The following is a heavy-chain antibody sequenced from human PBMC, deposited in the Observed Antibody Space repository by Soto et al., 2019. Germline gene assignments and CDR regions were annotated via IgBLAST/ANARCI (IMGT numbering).Heavy chain of an antibody. V-gene: IGHV3-23*01. J-gene: IGHJ4*02. CDR2: ISGSGGST. CDR3: AKADIVATKSYDY. D-gene: IGHD5-12*01. CDR1: GFTFSSYA. Sequence: PGGSLRLSCAASGFTFSSYAMSWVRQAPGKGLGWVSAISGSGGSTYYADSVKGRFTISRDNSKNTLYLQMNSLRAEDTAVYYCAKADIVATKSYDYWGQGTLVTVSS.